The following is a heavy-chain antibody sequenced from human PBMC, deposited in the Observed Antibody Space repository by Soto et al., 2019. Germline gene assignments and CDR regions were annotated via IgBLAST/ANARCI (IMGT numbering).Heavy chain of an antibody. V-gene: IGHV3-74*01. CDR1: GFTFSSYW. CDR3: ARDSAWSGYSDD. D-gene: IGHD3-3*01. CDR2: INSDASSA. Sequence: SGGSLRLSCAASGFTFSSYWMHWVRQAPGKGLVWVSRINSDASSANYAGSVKGRFTISRDNAKNTLYLQMNSLRAEDTAVYYWARDSAWSGYSDDWGQGTLVTVSS. J-gene: IGHJ4*02.